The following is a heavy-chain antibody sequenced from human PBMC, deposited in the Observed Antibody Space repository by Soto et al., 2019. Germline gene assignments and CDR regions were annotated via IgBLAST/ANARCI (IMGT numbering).Heavy chain of an antibody. CDR1: GFTFSSYS. V-gene: IGHV3-21*01. CDR2: ISSSSSYI. J-gene: IGHJ4*02. CDR3: ARGPVAVAGTPYYFDY. D-gene: IGHD6-19*01. Sequence: GGSLRLSCAASGFTFSSYSMNWVRQAPGKGLEWVSSISSSSSYIYYADSVKGRFTISRDNAKNSLYLQMNSLRAEDTAVYYCARGPVAVAGTPYYFDYWGQGTLVTVSS.